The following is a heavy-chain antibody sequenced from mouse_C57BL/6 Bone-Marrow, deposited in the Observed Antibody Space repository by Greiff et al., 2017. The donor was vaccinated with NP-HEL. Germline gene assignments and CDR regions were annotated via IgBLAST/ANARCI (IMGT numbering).Heavy chain of an antibody. CDR3: ARHGDYFGSSYGYFDV. CDR2: FYPGSGSI. J-gene: IGHJ1*03. Sequence: QVQLQQSGAELVKPGASVKLSCKASGYTFTEYTIHWVKQRSGQGLEWIGWFYPGSGSIKYNEKFKDKATLTADKSSSTVYMDLSRLTSEESAVYFGARHGDYFGSSYGYFDVWGTGTTVTVSS. D-gene: IGHD1-1*01. V-gene: IGHV1-62-2*01. CDR1: GYTFTEYT.